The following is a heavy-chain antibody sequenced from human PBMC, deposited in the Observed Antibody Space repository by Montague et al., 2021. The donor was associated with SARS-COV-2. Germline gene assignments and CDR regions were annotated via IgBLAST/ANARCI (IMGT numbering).Heavy chain of an antibody. J-gene: IGHJ4*02. D-gene: IGHD2-21*02. CDR2: IYHSGST. Sequence: SETLSLTCAVSGGSISSSNWWSWVRQPPGKGLEWIGEIYHSGSTNYNPSLKSRVTIFVDTSENQFSLKLRSVIAADTAVHYCARLLPDGTVVATDIPFDSWGQGTLVTVSS. V-gene: IGHV4-4*02. CDR1: GGSISSSNW. CDR3: ARLLPDGTVVATDIPFDS.